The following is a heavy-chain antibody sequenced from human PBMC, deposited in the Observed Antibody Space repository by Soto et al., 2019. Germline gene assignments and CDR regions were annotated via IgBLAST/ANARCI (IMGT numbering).Heavy chain of an antibody. CDR2: IYHTGNA. Sequence: TSETLSLTCSVSGDSISNSRFYWAWIRQPPGEGLEWIGSIYHTGNAYYNPSLKSRVTISVDTSKNQFSLKLTSVTAADAALYYCARDFFDSSDYTTNWFDPWGQGTLVTVS. V-gene: IGHV4-39*01. CDR1: GDSISNSRFY. D-gene: IGHD3-22*01. CDR3: ARDFFDSSDYTTNWFDP. J-gene: IGHJ5*02.